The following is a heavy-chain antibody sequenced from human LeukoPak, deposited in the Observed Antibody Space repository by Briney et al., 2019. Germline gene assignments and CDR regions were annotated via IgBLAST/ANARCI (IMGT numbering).Heavy chain of an antibody. Sequence: SETLSLTCTVSGDSISRSTYYWDWIRQPPGKGLEWIGSVYYGRSPYFNPSLESRATISVDTSKNHFSLKMSSVTAADTAVYYCARSSGTGTFSYWGQGTLVTVSS. CDR3: ARSSGTGTFSY. CDR1: GDSISRSTYY. V-gene: IGHV4-39*02. CDR2: VYYGRSP. D-gene: IGHD6-25*01. J-gene: IGHJ4*02.